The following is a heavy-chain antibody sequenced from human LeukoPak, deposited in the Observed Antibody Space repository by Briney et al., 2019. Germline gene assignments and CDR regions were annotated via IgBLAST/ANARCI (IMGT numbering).Heavy chain of an antibody. Sequence: SETLSLTCTVSGGSISSGDYYWSWIRQPPGKGLEWIGYIYYSGSTYYNPSLKSRVTISVDTSKNQFSLKLSSVTAADTAVYYCARERMHHEANWFDPWGQGTLVTVSS. J-gene: IGHJ5*02. CDR3: ARERMHHEANWFDP. CDR1: GGSISSGDYY. CDR2: IYYSGST. V-gene: IGHV4-30-4*01.